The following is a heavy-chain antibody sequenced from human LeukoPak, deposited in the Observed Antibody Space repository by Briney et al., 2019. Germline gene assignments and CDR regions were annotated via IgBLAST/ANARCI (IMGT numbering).Heavy chain of an antibody. Sequence: PSETLSLTCAVPGYSISSGYYWAWIRQPPGRGLEWFGSIYHSRSTYYNPSLKTRVTISVDTSKNQFSLKLSSVTAADTAVYYCARASLYDVWSGYYVRGWFDPRGQGTLVTVSS. V-gene: IGHV4-38-2*01. CDR1: GYSISSGYY. CDR2: IYHSRST. J-gene: IGHJ5*02. CDR3: ARASLYDVWSGYYVRGWFDP. D-gene: IGHD3-3*01.